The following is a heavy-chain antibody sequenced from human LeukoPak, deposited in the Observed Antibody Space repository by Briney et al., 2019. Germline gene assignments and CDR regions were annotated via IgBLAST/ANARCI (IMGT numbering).Heavy chain of an antibody. CDR3: ARAPTVVPAAIVDY. J-gene: IGHJ4*02. V-gene: IGHV4-30-4*01. CDR2: IYYSGST. D-gene: IGHD2-2*01. Sequence: SETLSLTCTVSGGSISSGDYYWSWIRQPPGKGLEWIGYIYYSGSTYYNPSLKSRVTISVDTSKNQFSLKLSSVTAADTAVYYCARAPTVVPAAIVDYWGQGTLVTVSS. CDR1: GGSISSGDYY.